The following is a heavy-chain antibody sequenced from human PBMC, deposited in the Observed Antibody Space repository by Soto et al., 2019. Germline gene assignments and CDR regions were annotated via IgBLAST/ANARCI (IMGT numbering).Heavy chain of an antibody. CDR2: IWYDGSNK. CDR1: GFTFSSYG. Sequence: LRLSCAASGFTFSSYGMHWVRQAPGKGLEWVAVIWYDGSNKYYADSVKGRFTISRDNSKNTLYLQMNSLRAEDTAVYYCARDLLPQAGYGMDVWGQGTTVTVSS. J-gene: IGHJ6*02. CDR3: ARDLLPQAGYGMDV. D-gene: IGHD2-15*01. V-gene: IGHV3-33*01.